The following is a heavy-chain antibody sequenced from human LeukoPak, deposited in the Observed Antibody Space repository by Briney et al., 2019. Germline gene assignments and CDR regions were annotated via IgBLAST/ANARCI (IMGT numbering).Heavy chain of an antibody. CDR1: GFTFSSYA. Sequence: PGGSLRLSCAASGFTFSSYAMHWVRQAPDNGLEWVAVISHDGSTENYADSVKGRITISRDNPKNTLYLQLNSLRPEDTAVYHCARDLSGSYTVDYWGQGTLVTVSS. D-gene: IGHD1-26*01. CDR3: ARDLSGSYTVDY. CDR2: ISHDGSTE. V-gene: IGHV3-30-3*01. J-gene: IGHJ4*02.